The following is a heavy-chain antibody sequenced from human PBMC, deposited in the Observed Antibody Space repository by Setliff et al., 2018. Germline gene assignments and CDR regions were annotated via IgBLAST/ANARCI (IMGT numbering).Heavy chain of an antibody. D-gene: IGHD3-10*01. V-gene: IGHV3-53*01. Sequence: QPGGSLRLSCTTSGFTVSAYDMSWVRQAPGKGLEWASLLDNDGSKYYADSVKGRFTISRDNSKNTLYLQMSSLTTEDTAVYYCRLWFGELLRDYWGQGTLVTVS. CDR2: LDNDGSK. CDR3: RLWFGELLRDY. CDR1: GFTVSAYD. J-gene: IGHJ4*02.